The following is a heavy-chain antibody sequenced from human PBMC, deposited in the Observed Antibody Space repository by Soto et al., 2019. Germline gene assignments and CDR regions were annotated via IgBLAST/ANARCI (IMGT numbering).Heavy chain of an antibody. CDR2: IYYSGST. CDR1: GGSISSYY. V-gene: IGHV4-59*06. D-gene: IGHD6-13*01. CDR3: ARVFSDSSSFFDP. Sequence: PLETLSLTCTVSGGSISSYYWSWIRQHPGKGLEWIGYIYYSGSTYYNPSLKSRVTISVDTSKNQFSLKLSSVTAADTAVYYCARVFSDSSSFFDPWGQGTLVTVSS. J-gene: IGHJ5*02.